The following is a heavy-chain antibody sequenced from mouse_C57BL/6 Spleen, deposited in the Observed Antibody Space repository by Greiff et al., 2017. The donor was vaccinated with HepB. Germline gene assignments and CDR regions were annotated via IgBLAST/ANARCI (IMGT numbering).Heavy chain of an antibody. CDR1: GYTFTSYW. CDR2: INPSNGGT. J-gene: IGHJ3*01. V-gene: IGHV1-53*01. CDR3: ASGDYCGTPFAY. D-gene: IGHD1-1*01. Sequence: VQLQQSGTELVKPGASVKLSCKASGYTFTSYWMHWVKQRPGQGLEWIGNINPSNGGTNYNEKFKSKATLTVDKSSSTAYMQLSSLTSEDSAVCYCASGDYCGTPFAYWGQGTLVTVSA.